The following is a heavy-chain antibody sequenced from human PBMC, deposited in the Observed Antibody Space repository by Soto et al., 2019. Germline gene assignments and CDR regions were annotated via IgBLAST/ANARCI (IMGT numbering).Heavy chain of an antibody. V-gene: IGHV5-51*01. D-gene: IGHD6-19*01. J-gene: IGHJ6*02. CDR3: ARRGGPKWLDPQYYYYYGMDV. CDR2: IYPGDSDT. CDR1: GYSFTSYW. Sequence: PGESLKISCKGSGYSFTSYWIGWVRQMPGKGLEWMGIIYPGDSDTRYSPSFQGQVTISADKSISTAYLQWSSLKASDTAMYYCARRGGPKWLDPQYYYYYGMDVWGQGTTVTVSS.